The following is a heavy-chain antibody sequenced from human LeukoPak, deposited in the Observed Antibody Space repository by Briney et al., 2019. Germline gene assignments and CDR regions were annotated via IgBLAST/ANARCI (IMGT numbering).Heavy chain of an antibody. V-gene: IGHV4-39*07. D-gene: IGHD3-9*01. J-gene: IGHJ5*02. CDR1: GGSISSSSYY. CDR3: ARDTNYDILTDYSWFDP. Sequence: PSETLSLTCTVSGGSISSSSYYWGWIRQPPGKGLEWIGSIYYSGSTYYNPSLKSRVTISVDTSKNQFSLRLSSVTAADTAVYYCARDTNYDILTDYSWFDPWGQGTLVTVSS. CDR2: IYYSGST.